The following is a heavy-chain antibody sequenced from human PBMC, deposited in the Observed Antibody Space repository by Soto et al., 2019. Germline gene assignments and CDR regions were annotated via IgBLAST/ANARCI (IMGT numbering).Heavy chain of an antibody. D-gene: IGHD1-26*01. CDR3: ARHRHPRGTVGATSPLDP. Sequence: GSLRLSCAISGFSVSSNYLSWVRQAPGKGLEWVSVHYSGGSTYYADSVQGRFTISRDRSNNTLYLQMRRVRAEDTAVYFCARHRHPRGTVGATSPLDPWGQGTQVTVSS. CDR2: HYSGGST. J-gene: IGHJ5*02. V-gene: IGHV3-53*01. CDR1: GFSVSSNY.